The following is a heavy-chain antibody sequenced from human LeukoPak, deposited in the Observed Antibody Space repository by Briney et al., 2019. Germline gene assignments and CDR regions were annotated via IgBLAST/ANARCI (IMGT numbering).Heavy chain of an antibody. CDR3: ARDGRPSVAGPYSYYFDY. Sequence: GGSLRLSCAASGFTFSSYAMHWVRQAPGKGLEWVAVISYDGSNKYYADSVKGRFTISRDNSKNTLYLQMGSLRAEDMAVYYCARDGRPSVAGPYSYYFDYWGQGTLVTVSS. J-gene: IGHJ4*02. CDR2: ISYDGSNK. V-gene: IGHV3-30*14. CDR1: GFTFSSYA. D-gene: IGHD6-19*01.